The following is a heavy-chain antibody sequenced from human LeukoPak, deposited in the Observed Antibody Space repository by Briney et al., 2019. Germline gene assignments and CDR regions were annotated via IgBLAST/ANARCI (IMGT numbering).Heavy chain of an antibody. CDR2: VNSDGSST. CDR1: GFTLRSYW. V-gene: IGHV3-74*01. J-gene: IGHJ4*02. Sequence: GGSLRLSCAASGFTLRSYWMHWVRQAPGKGLVWVSRVNSDGSSTDYADSVKGRFTISRDNAKKTLYLQMNSLRAEDAAVYYCARVEDGYNYEDYFDLWGQGTLVTVSS. D-gene: IGHD5-24*01. CDR3: ARVEDGYNYEDYFDL.